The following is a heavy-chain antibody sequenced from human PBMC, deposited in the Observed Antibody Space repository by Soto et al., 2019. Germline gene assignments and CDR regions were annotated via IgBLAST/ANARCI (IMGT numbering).Heavy chain of an antibody. J-gene: IGHJ6*01. CDR2: IWYDGSNK. CDR3: ARDGGLLYYYYYVMDV. Sequence: GGSLRLSCAASGFTFSSYGMHWVRQAPGKGREWGAGIWYDGSNKYYSDSVKGRFTISRDNSKNTLYLQMNSLRAEDTSVYHCARDGGLLYYYYYVMDVWGQGTTVTVSS. D-gene: IGHD2-21*01. CDR1: GFTFSSYG. V-gene: IGHV3-33*01.